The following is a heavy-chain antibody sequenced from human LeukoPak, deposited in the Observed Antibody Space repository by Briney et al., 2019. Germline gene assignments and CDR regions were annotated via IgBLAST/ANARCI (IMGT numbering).Heavy chain of an antibody. CDR1: GYIFTTYF. Sequence: GASVKVSCKASGYIFTTYFIHWVRQAPGQGLEWMGWINPNNGDTNYVQKFQGRVTMTRDTSISTAYMELTRLRSDDTAVYYCAREGGYDILTGYQDYWGQGTLLTVSS. J-gene: IGHJ4*02. CDR2: INPNNGDT. D-gene: IGHD3-9*01. CDR3: AREGGYDILTGYQDY. V-gene: IGHV1-2*02.